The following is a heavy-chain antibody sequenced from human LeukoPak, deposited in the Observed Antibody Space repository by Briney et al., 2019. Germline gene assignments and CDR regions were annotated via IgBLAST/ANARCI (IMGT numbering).Heavy chain of an antibody. D-gene: IGHD3-9*01. J-gene: IGHJ6*03. CDR3: ARVDLYYYYMDV. Sequence: SETLSLTCTVSGGSISSYYWSWIRQPPGKGLEWIGYIHYSGSTNYNPSLKSRVTISVDTSKNQFSLKLSSVTAADTAVYYCARVDLYYYYMDVWGKGTTVTVSS. V-gene: IGHV4-59*01. CDR2: IHYSGST. CDR1: GGSISSYY.